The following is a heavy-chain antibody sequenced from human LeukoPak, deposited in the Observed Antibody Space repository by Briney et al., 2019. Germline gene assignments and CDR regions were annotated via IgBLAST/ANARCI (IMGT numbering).Heavy chain of an antibody. Sequence: ASVKVSCRASGYNFIDYFLHWLRLAPGQGLEWMGWINPKTGATTYAQNFRGRVTMTRDTSITTGHMELNRLTSDDTAVYYCARAYEYGWFDPWGQGTLVTVSS. D-gene: IGHD4/OR15-4a*01. CDR3: ARAYEYGWFDP. J-gene: IGHJ5*02. CDR2: INPKTGAT. V-gene: IGHV1-2*02. CDR1: GYNFIDYF.